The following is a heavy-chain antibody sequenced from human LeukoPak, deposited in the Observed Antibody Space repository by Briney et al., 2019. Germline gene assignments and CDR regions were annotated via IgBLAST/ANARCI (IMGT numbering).Heavy chain of an antibody. CDR3: ARLDTGTWKY. Sequence: SETLSLTCTVSGGSISSGGYYWSWIRQHPGKGLERIGYIYYSGSTYYNLSLKSRVTISVDTSKNQFSLKLSSVTAADTAVYYCARLDTGTWKYWGQGTLVTVSS. V-gene: IGHV4-31*03. CDR1: GGSISSGGYY. CDR2: IYYSGST. J-gene: IGHJ4*02. D-gene: IGHD5-18*01.